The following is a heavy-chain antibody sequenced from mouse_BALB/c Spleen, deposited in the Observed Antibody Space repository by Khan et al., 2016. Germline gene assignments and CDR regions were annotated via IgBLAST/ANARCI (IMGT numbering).Heavy chain of an antibody. CDR2: INTETGEP. J-gene: IGHJ3*01. D-gene: IGHD1-1*01. Sequence: QIQLVQSGPELKKPGETVKISCKASGYTFTDYSMHSVKQASGTGLQWVVCINTETGEPTYADDFKGRFAFSLATSASTAYLQINTLTTEDTATYYYAGRYYVTSDGFAYWGKGTLVTVAA. V-gene: IGHV9-2-1*01. CDR3: AGRYYVTSDGFAY. CDR1: GYTFTDYS.